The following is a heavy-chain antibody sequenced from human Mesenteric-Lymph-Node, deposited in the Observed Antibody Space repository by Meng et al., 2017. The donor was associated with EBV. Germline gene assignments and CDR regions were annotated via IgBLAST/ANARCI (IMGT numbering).Heavy chain of an antibody. J-gene: IGHJ5*02. Sequence: HGRLRGSGPGLGKPSTTLSPTCTVYGGSISSGGFYGSWIRQHPGKGLEWIGYIYYSGSTYYNPSLRSRVAISIDTSKNQFSLKLTSVTAADTAVYFCARTNYGDYNWFDPWGQGTLVTVSS. CDR1: GGSISSGGFY. D-gene: IGHD4-17*01. V-gene: IGHV4-31*03. CDR2: IYYSGST. CDR3: ARTNYGDYNWFDP.